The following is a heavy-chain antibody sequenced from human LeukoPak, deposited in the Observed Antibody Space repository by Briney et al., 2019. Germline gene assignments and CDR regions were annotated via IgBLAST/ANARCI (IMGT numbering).Heavy chain of an antibody. V-gene: IGHV4-39*07. J-gene: IGHJ3*02. CDR3: AISNIAVADAFDI. D-gene: IGHD6-19*01. CDR1: GGSISSSSYY. CDR2: INHSGST. Sequence: SETLSLACTVSGGSISSSSYYWGWIRQPPGKGLEWIGEINHSGSTNYNPSLKSRVTISVDTSKNQFSLKLSSVTAADTAVYYCAISNIAVADAFDIWGQGTTVTVSS.